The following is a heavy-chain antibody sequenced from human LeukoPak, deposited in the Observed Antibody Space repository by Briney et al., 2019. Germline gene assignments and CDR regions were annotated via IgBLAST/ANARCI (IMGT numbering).Heavy chain of an antibody. J-gene: IGHJ6*02. CDR3: AKFLSNYYYYGMDV. V-gene: IGHV3-23*01. Sequence: PGGSLRLSCAASGFTFSSYAVSWVRQAPGKGLEWVSAISGSGGSTYYADSVKGRFTISRDNSKNTLYLQMNSLRAEDTAVYYCAKFLSNYYYYGMDVWGQGTTVTVSS. CDR1: GFTFSSYA. CDR2: ISGSGGST. D-gene: IGHD3-16*02.